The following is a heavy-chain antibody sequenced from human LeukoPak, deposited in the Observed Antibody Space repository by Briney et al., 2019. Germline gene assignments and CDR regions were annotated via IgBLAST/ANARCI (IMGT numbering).Heavy chain of an antibody. J-gene: IGHJ4*02. V-gene: IGHV3-7*01. CDR1: GFTFSSYW. D-gene: IGHD6-19*01. Sequence: GGSLRLSCVASGFTFSSYWMNWVRQAPGKGLEWVANIKQDGSEKYYVDSVKGRFTISRDNAKNSLYLQMNSLRAEDTAVYYCARFGVAGTGYYFDYWGQGTLVTVSS. CDR2: IKQDGSEK. CDR3: ARFGVAGTGYYFDY.